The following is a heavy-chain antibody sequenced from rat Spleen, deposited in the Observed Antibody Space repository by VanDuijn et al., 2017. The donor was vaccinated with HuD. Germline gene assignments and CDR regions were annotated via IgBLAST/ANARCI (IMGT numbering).Heavy chain of an antibody. CDR1: GFTFSNYY. Sequence: EVQLVESGGGLVQPGRSMKLSCAASGFTFSNYYMAWVRQAPTKGLEWVASISTGGGNTYYRDSVKGRFTISRDNAKSTLSLQMDSLGSEDTATYYCTRGVYHNSYIYDYWGQGVMVTVSS. V-gene: IGHV5-25*01. J-gene: IGHJ2*01. D-gene: IGHD1-2*01. CDR3: TRGVYHNSYIYDY. CDR2: ISTGGGNT.